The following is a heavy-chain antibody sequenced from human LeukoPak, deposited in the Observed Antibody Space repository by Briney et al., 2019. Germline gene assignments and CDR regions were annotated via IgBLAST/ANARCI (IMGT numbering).Heavy chain of an antibody. D-gene: IGHD6-13*01. V-gene: IGHV3-23*01. J-gene: IGHJ4*02. CDR1: GFTFSNYA. Sequence: GGSLRLSCAASGFTFSNYAMSWVRQAPGKGLEWVSVIYSGGNTYYADSVKDRFTISRDNSKNTLYLQMNSLRAEDTAVYYCATRFGIAAAGTLFDNWGQGTLVTVSS. CDR3: ATRFGIAAAGTLFDN. CDR2: IYSGGNT.